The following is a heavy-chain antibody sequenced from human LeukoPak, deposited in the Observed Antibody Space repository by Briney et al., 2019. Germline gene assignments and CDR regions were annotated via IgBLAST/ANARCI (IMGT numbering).Heavy chain of an antibody. D-gene: IGHD3-9*01. CDR1: GYSYTRFG. CDR3: ARRTNYDILTGYSARGYYFDY. CDR2: ISAYNDDT. V-gene: IGHV1-18*01. Sequence: GASVKVSCKASGYSYTRFGVGWVRQAPGQGLEWMGWISAYNDDTKYAQKFQGRVTVTSDPATNTAYMELRSLRSDDTAVYFCARRTNYDILTGYSARGYYFDYWGQGTLATVSA. J-gene: IGHJ4*02.